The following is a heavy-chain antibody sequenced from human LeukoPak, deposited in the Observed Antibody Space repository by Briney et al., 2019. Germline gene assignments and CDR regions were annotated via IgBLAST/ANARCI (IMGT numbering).Heavy chain of an antibody. CDR2: ISSSGSTI. CDR3: ARDLTPEYYDFWSGYSAGY. CDR1: GFTFSDYY. Sequence: PGGSLRLSCAASGFTFSDYYMSWIRQAPGKGLEWVSYISSSGSTIYYADSVKGRFTISRDNAKNSLYLQMNSLRAEDTAEYYCARDLTPEYYDFWSGYSAGYWGQGTLVTVSS. V-gene: IGHV3-11*04. J-gene: IGHJ4*02. D-gene: IGHD3-3*01.